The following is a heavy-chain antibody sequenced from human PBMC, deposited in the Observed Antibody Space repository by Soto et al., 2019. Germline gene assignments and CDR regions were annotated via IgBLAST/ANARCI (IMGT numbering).Heavy chain of an antibody. CDR1: GFTLSSYW. CDR3: ARDGIAVDGKIWNY. V-gene: IGHV3-7*01. J-gene: IGHJ4*02. Sequence: EVQLVESGGGLVQPGGSLRLSCAASGFTLSSYWMSWVRQAPGKGLEWVANIKQDGSEKYYVDSVKGRFTISRDNAKNSLYLQMNSLTAEEKAVYYCARDGIAVDGKIWNYWGQGTLVTVSS. D-gene: IGHD6-13*01. CDR2: IKQDGSEK.